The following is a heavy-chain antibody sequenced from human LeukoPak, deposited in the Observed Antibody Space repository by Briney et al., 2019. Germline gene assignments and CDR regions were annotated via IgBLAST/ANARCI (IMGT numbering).Heavy chain of an antibody. CDR2: ISSSGNTM. J-gene: IGHJ5*02. Sequence: GGSLRLSCAASGFTFIRFEMNWVRQAPGKGLEWVSYISSSGNTMSYADSVKGRFTISRDNAKTSLYLQMNSLRAEDTAVYYCTRWIPETIFPWFEPWGQGTLVTISS. D-gene: IGHD1-7*01. V-gene: IGHV3-48*03. CDR1: GFTFIRFE. CDR3: TRWIPETIFPWFEP.